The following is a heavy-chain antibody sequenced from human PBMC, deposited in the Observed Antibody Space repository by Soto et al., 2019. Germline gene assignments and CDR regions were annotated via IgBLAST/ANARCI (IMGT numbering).Heavy chain of an antibody. V-gene: IGHV1-69*13. J-gene: IGHJ5*02. CDR2: IIPIFGTA. Sequence: SVKVSCKASGGTFSSYAISWVRQAPGQGLEWMGGIIPIFGTADYAQKFQGRVTITADESTSTAYMELSSLRSEDTAVYYCARILYDFWSGYYPKRNWFDPWGQGTLVTVSS. D-gene: IGHD3-3*01. CDR1: GGTFSSYA. CDR3: ARILYDFWSGYYPKRNWFDP.